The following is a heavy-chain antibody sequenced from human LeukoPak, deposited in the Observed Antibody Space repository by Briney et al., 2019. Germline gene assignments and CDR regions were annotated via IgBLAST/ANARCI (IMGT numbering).Heavy chain of an antibody. CDR2: INSDGSTT. CDR3: ARSRDGRGDY. J-gene: IGHJ4*02. Sequence: GGSLRLSCAASGFTFSSYWMHWVRQAPGQGMVWVSRINSDGSTTAYADSVKGRFTISRDNAKNTLYLQMNSLRADDTAVYYCARSRDGRGDYWGQGTLVTVSS. D-gene: IGHD5-24*01. V-gene: IGHV3-74*01. CDR1: GFTFSSYW.